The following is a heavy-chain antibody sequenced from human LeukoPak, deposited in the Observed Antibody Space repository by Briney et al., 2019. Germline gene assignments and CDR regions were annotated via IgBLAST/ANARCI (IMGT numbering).Heavy chain of an antibody. CDR1: GYTFTGYY. D-gene: IGHD2-2*02. V-gene: IGHV1-2*02. J-gene: IGHJ4*02. CDR2: INPNSGGT. Sequence: ASVKVSCKASGYTFTGYYMHWVRQAPGPGLEWMRWINPNSGGTNYAQKFQGRVTMTRDTSISTAYMELSRLRSDDTAVYYCASGDCSSTSCYKDFDYWGQGTLVTVSS. CDR3: ASGDCSSTSCYKDFDY.